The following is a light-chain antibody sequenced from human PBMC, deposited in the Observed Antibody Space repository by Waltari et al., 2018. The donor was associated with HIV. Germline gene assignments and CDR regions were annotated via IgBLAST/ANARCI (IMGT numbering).Light chain of an antibody. CDR1: GRSVRASKS. J-gene: IGLJ3*02. CDR3: CSYAGTSINWV. CDR2: GVN. Sequence: QSALNQPRSVSGFPGPSVTISCTAAGRSVRASKSLSWYQQHPDNAPKLILFGVNKRPSGVPDRFSGSTSGNTASLTITGLQADDEAHYYCCSYAGTSINWVFGGGTMLTVL. V-gene: IGLV2-11*01.